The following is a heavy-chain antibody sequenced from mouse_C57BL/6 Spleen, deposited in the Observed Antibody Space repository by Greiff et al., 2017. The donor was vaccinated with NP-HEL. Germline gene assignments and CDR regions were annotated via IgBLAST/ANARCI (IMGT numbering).Heavy chain of an antibody. Sequence: EVKLEESGPGLVKPSQSLSLTCSVTGYSITSGYYWNWIRQFPGNKLEWMGYISYDGSNNYNPSLKNRISITRDTSKNQFFLKLNSVTTEDTATYYCARDGYYKVYTYWGQGTLVTVSA. CDR2: ISYDGSN. CDR3: ARDGYYKVYTY. CDR1: GYSITSGYY. J-gene: IGHJ3*01. D-gene: IGHD2-3*01. V-gene: IGHV3-6*01.